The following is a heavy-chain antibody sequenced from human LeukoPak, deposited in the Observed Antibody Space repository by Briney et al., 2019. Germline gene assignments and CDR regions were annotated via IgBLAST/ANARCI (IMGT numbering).Heavy chain of an antibody. V-gene: IGHV3-11*06. CDR2: ISSSSSYT. CDR3: ARAGYCSGGSCYYYYYGMDV. D-gene: IGHD2-15*01. CDR1: GFTFSDYY. J-gene: IGHJ6*04. Sequence: PGGSLRLSCAASGFTFSDYYISWIRQAPGKGLEWVSYISSSSSYTNYADSVKGRFTISRDNAKNSLYLQMNSLRAEDTAVYYCARAGYCSGGSCYYYYYGMDVWGKGTTVTVSS.